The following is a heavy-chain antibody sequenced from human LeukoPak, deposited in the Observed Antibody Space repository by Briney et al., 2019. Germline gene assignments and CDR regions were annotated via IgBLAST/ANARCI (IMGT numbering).Heavy chain of an antibody. D-gene: IGHD2-21*02. CDR3: AKELTAERGR. CDR2: ISSSGSTI. J-gene: IGHJ4*02. CDR1: GFTFSDYY. V-gene: IGHV3-11*01. Sequence: PGGSLRLSCAASGFTFSDYYMSWIRQAPGKGPEWVSYISSSGSTIYYADSVKGRFTISRDNSKNTLYLQMNSLRAEDTAVYYCAKELTAERGRWGQGTLVTVSS.